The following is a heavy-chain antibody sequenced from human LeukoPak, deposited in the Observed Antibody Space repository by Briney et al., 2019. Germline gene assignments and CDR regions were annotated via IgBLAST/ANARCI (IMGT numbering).Heavy chain of an antibody. D-gene: IGHD2-15*01. CDR1: GGTFSSYA. CDR2: IIPIFGTA. V-gene: IGHV1-69*13. CDR3: ARDSGCSGGSCYSEPLTGYYGMDV. J-gene: IGHJ6*04. Sequence: SVKVSCKASGGTFSSYAISWVRRAPGQGLGWMGGIIPIFGTANYSQKFQGRVTITADESTSTAYMELSSLRSEDTAVYYCARDSGCSGGSCYSEPLTGYYGMDVWGKGTTVTVSS.